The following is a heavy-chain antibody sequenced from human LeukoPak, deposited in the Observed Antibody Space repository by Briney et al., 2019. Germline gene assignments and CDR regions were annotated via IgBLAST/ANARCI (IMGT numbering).Heavy chain of an antibody. CDR1: GFTFSSYA. V-gene: IGHV3-23*01. CDR2: VGVDGTR. D-gene: IGHD3-22*01. CDR3: AKTQGYYDY. J-gene: IGHJ4*02. Sequence: PGGSLRLSCAASGFTFSSYAMSWVRQAPGKRLEWVSGVGVDGTRYYVDSVKGRFTVSRDTAKNTLYLQMSSLRAEDTAIYYCAKTQGYYDYWGQGTLVTVSS.